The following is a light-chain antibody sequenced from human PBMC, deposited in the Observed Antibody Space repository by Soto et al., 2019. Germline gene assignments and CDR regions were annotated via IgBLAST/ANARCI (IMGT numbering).Light chain of an antibody. V-gene: IGKV3-20*01. Sequence: EIVLTQSPGTLSLSPGERATLSCRASQSVSSSYLAWYQQKPGQAPRLLIYGASSRATGIPDRFSGSGSGTDFTLTISRLEPEAFAVYYCQQYCSSPYTFGQGTKLEI. CDR1: QSVSSSY. CDR3: QQYCSSPYT. J-gene: IGKJ2*01. CDR2: GAS.